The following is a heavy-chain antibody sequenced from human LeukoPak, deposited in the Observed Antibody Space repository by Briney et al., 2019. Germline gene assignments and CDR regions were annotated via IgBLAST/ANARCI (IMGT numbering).Heavy chain of an antibody. D-gene: IGHD5-18*01. J-gene: IGHJ5*02. Sequence: SETLSLTCTVSGGSISSSSYYWGWLRQPPGKGLEWIGSIYYSGSTYYNPSLKSRVTISVDTSKNQFSLKLSSVTAADTAVYYCARLGRGYSYGRYNWFDPWGQGTLVTVSS. CDR3: ARLGRGYSYGRYNWFDP. CDR2: IYYSGST. V-gene: IGHV4-39*01. CDR1: GGSISSSSYY.